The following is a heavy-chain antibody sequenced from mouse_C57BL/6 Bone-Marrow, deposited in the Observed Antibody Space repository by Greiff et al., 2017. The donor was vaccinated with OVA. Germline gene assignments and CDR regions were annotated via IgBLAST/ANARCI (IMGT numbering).Heavy chain of an antibody. CDR2: ISDGGSYT. V-gene: IGHV5-4*03. Sequence: EVKLVESGGGLVKPGGSLKLSCAASGFTFSSYAMSWVRQTPEKRLEWVATISDGGSYTYYPDNVKGRFTISRDNAKNNLYLQMSHLKSEDTAMYYCARASYYCDYWGQGTTLTVSS. CDR3: ARASYYCDY. CDR1: GFTFSSYA. J-gene: IGHJ2*01.